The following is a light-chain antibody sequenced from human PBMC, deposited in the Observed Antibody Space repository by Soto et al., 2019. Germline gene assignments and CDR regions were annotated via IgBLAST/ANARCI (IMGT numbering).Light chain of an antibody. Sequence: QMTQSPASLSASVGDRVTLTCRASQSIGTCLAWFQQKPGKVPKLLIYATSTLQSGVPSRFSGSGSGTDFTLTISSLQPEDVGTYYCQKYSIAHLTFGGGTKLEIK. J-gene: IGKJ4*01. CDR1: QSIGTC. V-gene: IGKV1-27*01. CDR2: ATS. CDR3: QKYSIAHLT.